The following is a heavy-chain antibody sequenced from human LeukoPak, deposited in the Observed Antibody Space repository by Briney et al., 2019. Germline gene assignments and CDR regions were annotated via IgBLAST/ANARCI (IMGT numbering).Heavy chain of an antibody. CDR1: GGSISSYY. D-gene: IGHD6-19*01. CDR3: ARAREQWLVREFDF. V-gene: IGHV4-59*01. J-gene: IGHJ4*02. Sequence: SETLSLTCTVSGGSISSYYWSWIRQPPGKGLEWIGYIYYSGSTNYNPSLKSRVTISVDTSKNQFSLKLSSVTAADTAVYYCARAREQWLVREFDFWGQGTLVTVSS. CDR2: IYYSGST.